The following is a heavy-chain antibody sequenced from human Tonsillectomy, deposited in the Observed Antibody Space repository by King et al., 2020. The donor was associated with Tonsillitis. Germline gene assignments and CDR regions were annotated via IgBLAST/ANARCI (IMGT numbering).Heavy chain of an antibody. CDR1: GFTLGDYA. D-gene: IGHD6-6*01. CDR2: MNWDSGSI. CDR3: AKGQSIAAPLWASGFDY. Sequence: DVQLVESGGGLIQPGRSLRLSCAASGFTLGDYAMHWVRQAPGKGPEWVSGMNWDSGSIDYADSVKGRCTISRDNAKNSLYLQMTSLRAEDTALYYCAKGQSIAAPLWASGFDYWGLGTLVTVSS. J-gene: IGHJ4*02. V-gene: IGHV3-9*01.